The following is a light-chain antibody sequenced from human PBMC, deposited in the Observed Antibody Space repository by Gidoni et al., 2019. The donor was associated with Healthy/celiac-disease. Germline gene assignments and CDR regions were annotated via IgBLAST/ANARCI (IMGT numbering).Light chain of an antibody. CDR1: QSVSSSY. V-gene: IGKV3-20*01. CDR2: GAS. J-gene: IGKJ3*01. Sequence: EIALTQSAGTLSLSPGERATLSCRASQSVSSSYLAWYQQKPGQAPRLLIYGASSRATGIPDRFSGSGSGTDFTLTISRLEPEDFAVYYCQQYGSSPFTFGPGTKVDIK. CDR3: QQYGSSPFT.